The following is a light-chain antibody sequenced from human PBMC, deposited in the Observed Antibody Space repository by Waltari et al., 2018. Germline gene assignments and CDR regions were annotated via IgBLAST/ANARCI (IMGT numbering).Light chain of an antibody. CDR2: AAS. V-gene: IGKV1-8*01. CDR1: QGISSY. CDR3: QQYYSYPTT. J-gene: IGKJ1*01. Sequence: IRMTQSPSSFSASTGDRVTITCRASQGISSYLAWYQQKPGKAPKLLIYAASTLQSGVPSRFSGSGSGTDFTLTISCLQSEDFATYYCQQYYSYPTTFGQGTKVEIK.